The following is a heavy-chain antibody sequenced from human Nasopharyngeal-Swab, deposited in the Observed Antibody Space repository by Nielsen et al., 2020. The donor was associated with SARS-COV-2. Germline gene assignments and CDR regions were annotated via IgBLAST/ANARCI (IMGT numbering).Heavy chain of an antibody. V-gene: IGHV3-21*01. CDR3: ARDLRSGWNWFDP. D-gene: IGHD6-19*01. CDR2: ISSSSSYI. CDR1: GFTFSSYS. Sequence: GESLKISCAASGFTFSSYSMNWVRQAPGKGLEWVSSISSSSSYIYYADSVKGRFTISRDNAKNSLYLQMNSLRAEDTAVYYCARDLRSGWNWFDPWGQGTLVTVS. J-gene: IGHJ5*02.